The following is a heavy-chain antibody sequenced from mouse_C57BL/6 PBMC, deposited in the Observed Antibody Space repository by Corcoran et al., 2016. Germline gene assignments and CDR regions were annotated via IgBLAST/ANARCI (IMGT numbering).Heavy chain of an antibody. V-gene: IGHV1-18*01. CDR3: ARGGKNYYGSSYDFAY. CDR1: GYTFTDYN. D-gene: IGHD1-1*01. Sequence: EVQLQQSGPELVKPGASVKIPCKASGYTFTDYNMDWVKQSHGKSLEWIGDINPNNGGTIYNQKFKGKATLTVDKSSSTAYMELRSLTSEDTAVYYCARGGKNYYGSSYDFAYWGQGTLVTVSA. CDR2: INPNNGGT. J-gene: IGHJ3*01.